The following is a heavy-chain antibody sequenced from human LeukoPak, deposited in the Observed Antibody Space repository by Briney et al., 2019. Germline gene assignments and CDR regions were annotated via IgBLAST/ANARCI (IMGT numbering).Heavy chain of an antibody. D-gene: IGHD3-16*02. CDR3: ARGLLTFGGVIGGPQALEYFQH. CDR2: SSAYNGRT. Sequence: ASVKVSCKASGYTFTNYGISWVRQAPGQGLEWTGWSSAYNGRTNYAQKFQGRVTMTTDTSTSTAYMELRSLTSDDTAMYYCARGLLTFGGVIGGPQALEYFQHWGQGTLVTVSS. CDR1: GYTFTNYG. J-gene: IGHJ1*01. V-gene: IGHV1-18*01.